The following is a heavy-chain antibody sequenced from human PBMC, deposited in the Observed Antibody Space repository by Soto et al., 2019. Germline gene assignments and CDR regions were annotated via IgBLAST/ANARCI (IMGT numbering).Heavy chain of an antibody. V-gene: IGHV3-23*01. J-gene: IGHJ6*02. CDR3: AKDRITIYYYGMDV. CDR2: ISGISSGT. CDR1: GFTFRLYA. D-gene: IGHD3-3*01. Sequence: EVQLLESGGGLVQPGGSLRLSCAASGFTFRLYAMNWVRQAPGKGLEWVSAISGISSGTYYADSVKGRVTISRDNSKNTLYLQMNSLRAEDTAVYYCAKDRITIYYYGMDVWGQGTTVTVSS.